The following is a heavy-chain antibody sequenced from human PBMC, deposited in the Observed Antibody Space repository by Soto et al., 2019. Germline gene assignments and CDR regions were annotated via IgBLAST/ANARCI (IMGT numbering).Heavy chain of an antibody. D-gene: IGHD5-18*01. V-gene: IGHV1-69*13. CDR3: ARGRVIQLPYYYYYGMDV. CDR1: GGTFSSYA. J-gene: IGHJ6*02. Sequence: AASVKVSCKASGGTFSSYAISWVRQAPGQGLEWMGGIIPIFGTANYAQKFQGRVTITADESTSTAYMELSSLRSEDTAVYYCARGRVIQLPYYYYYGMDVWGQGTTVTVSS. CDR2: IIPIFGTA.